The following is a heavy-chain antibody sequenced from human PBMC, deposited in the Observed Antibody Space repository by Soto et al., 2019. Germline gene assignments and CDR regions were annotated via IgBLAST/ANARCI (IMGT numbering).Heavy chain of an antibody. D-gene: IGHD6-19*01. CDR1: GFTFRSYA. CDR2: ISGSGGST. V-gene: IGHV3-23*01. CDR3: AKACEEGIAVAGPTCFDF. J-gene: IGHJ4*02. Sequence: VGSLRLSCAASGFTFRSYAMSWVRQAPGKGLEWVSAISGSGGSTYYADSVKGRFTISRDNSKNTLYLQMNSLRAEDTAVYYCAKACEEGIAVAGPTCFDFWGQRTLVTVSS.